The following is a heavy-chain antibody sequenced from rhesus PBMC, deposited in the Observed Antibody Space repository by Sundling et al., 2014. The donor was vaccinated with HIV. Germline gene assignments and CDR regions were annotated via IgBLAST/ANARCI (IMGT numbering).Heavy chain of an antibody. D-gene: IGHD5-12*01. J-gene: IGHJ4*01. CDR3: ARPREYRYNYDY. V-gene: IGHV4-80*01. CDR2: IHGNSGST. Sequence: QVQLQESGPGLVKPSETLSLTCTVSGASISSYWWSWIRQPPGKGLEWIGEIHGNSGSTSYNPSLQSRVTISRDTSKNQFSLRLTSATVADTAVYYCARPREYRYNYDYWGQGLLVTVSS. CDR1: GASISSYW.